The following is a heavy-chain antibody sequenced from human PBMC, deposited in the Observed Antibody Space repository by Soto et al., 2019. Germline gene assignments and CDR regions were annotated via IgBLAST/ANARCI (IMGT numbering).Heavy chain of an antibody. CDR3: ARGRGVVPAATPPPYYYYFYGMDV. CDR2: MNPNSGNT. D-gene: IGHD2-2*01. J-gene: IGHJ6*02. V-gene: IGHV1-8*01. CDR1: GYTFTSYD. Sequence: ASVKVSCKASGYTFTSYDINWVRQATGQGLEWMGWMNPNSGNTGYAQKFQGRVTMTRNTSISTAYMELSSLRSEDTAVYYCARGRGVVPAATPPPYYYYFYGMDVWGQGTTVPVS.